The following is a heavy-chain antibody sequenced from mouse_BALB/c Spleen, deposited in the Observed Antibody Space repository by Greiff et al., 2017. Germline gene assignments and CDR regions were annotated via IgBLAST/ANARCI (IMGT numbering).Heavy chain of an antibody. CDR3: ARGGWGITTWVAY. J-gene: IGHJ3*01. Sequence: EVQGVESGGGLVQPGGSLKLSCAASGFTFSSYGMSWVRQTPDKRLELVATINSNGGSTYYPDSVKGRFTISRDNAKNTLYLQMSSLKSEDTAMYYCARGGWGITTWVAYWGQGTLVTVSA. CDR1: GFTFSSYG. CDR2: INSNGGST. V-gene: IGHV5-6-3*01. D-gene: IGHD2-4*01.